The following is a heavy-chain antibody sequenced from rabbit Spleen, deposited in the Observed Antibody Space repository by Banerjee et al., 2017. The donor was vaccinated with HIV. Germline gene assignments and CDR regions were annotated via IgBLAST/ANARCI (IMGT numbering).Heavy chain of an antibody. CDR3: ARDSGTSFSSYGMDL. V-gene: IGHV1S40*01. Sequence: QSLEESGGDLVKPGASLTLTCKASGFSFSSDYYMCWVRQAPGKGLEWIGCIGTGSDNTYYANWAKGRFTISKTSSTTVTLQMTSLTAADTATYFCARDSGTSFSSYGMDLWGPGTLVTVS. J-gene: IGHJ6*01. CDR2: IGTGSDNT. D-gene: IGHD8-1*01. CDR1: GFSFSSDYY.